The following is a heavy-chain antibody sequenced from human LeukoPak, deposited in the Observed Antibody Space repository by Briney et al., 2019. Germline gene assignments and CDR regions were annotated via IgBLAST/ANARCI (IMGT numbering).Heavy chain of an antibody. CDR2: INTNTGNP. CDR3: ARGYPYYYDSSGLTHYYYYYYMDV. D-gene: IGHD3-22*01. V-gene: IGHV7-4-1*02. J-gene: IGHJ6*03. CDR1: GYTFTSYA. Sequence: ASVKVSCKASGYTFTSYAMNWVRQAPGQGLEWMGWINTNTGNPTYAQGFTGRFVFSLDTSVSTAYLQISSLKAEDTAVYYCARGYPYYYDSSGLTHYYYYYYMDVWGKGTTVTVSS.